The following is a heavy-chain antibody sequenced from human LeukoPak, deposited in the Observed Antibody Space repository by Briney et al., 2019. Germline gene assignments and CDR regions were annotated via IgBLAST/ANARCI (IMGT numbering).Heavy chain of an antibody. Sequence: GASVKVSCKASGYIFTGYYTHWVRQAPGQGPEWMGRINPNSGGTKFAQKFQGRVTMTRDTSISTGYMELQRLTSDDTAIYYCTVPGVILTGIRPDLDAFDMWGQGTMVTVSS. CDR3: TVPGVILTGIRPDLDAFDM. J-gene: IGHJ3*02. D-gene: IGHD2-21*01. CDR2: INPNSGGT. CDR1: GYIFTGYY. V-gene: IGHV1-2*06.